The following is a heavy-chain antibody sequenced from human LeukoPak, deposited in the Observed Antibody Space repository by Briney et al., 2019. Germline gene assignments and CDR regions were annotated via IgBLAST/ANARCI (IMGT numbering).Heavy chain of an antibody. V-gene: IGHV3-9*01. CDR3: AKDIGWWFGDKGEYFQH. CDR1: GFTFADYT. D-gene: IGHD3-10*01. CDR2: ISWDCGSI. Sequence: RRCLRLSCAAPGFTFADYTMHSVRQAPGKSLEWVSGISWDCGSIDYADSVKGRFTISRDNAKNSLYLQMNSLRAEDTALYYCAKDIGWWFGDKGEYFQHWGQGTLVTVSS. J-gene: IGHJ1*01.